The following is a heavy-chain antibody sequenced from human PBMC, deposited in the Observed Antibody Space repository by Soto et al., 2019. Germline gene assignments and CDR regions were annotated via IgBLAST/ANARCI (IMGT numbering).Heavy chain of an antibody. CDR3: ARGNDFWSGLIDY. D-gene: IGHD3-3*01. CDR2: IYHSGST. V-gene: IGHV4-30-2*01. Sequence: PSETLSLTCAVSGGSISSGGYSWSWIRQPPGKGLEWIGYIYHSGSTYYNPSLKSRVTISVDRSKNQFSLKLSSVTAADTAVYYCARGNDFWSGLIDYWGQGTLVTVPQ. J-gene: IGHJ4*02. CDR1: GGSISSGGYS.